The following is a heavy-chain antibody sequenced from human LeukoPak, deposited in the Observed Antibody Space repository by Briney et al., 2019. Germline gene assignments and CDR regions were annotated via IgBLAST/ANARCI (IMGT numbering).Heavy chain of an antibody. CDR1: GFTFSDYY. D-gene: IGHD4-17*01. V-gene: IGHV3-11*01. CDR3: ARDPLDWTTVTTVASDY. Sequence: GGSLRLSCAASGFTFSDYYMSWIRQAPGKGLEWVSYISSSGSTIYYADSVKGRFTISRDNAKNSLYLQMNSLRAEDTAVYYCARDPLDWTTVTTVASDYWGQGTLVTVSS. CDR2: ISSSGSTI. J-gene: IGHJ4*02.